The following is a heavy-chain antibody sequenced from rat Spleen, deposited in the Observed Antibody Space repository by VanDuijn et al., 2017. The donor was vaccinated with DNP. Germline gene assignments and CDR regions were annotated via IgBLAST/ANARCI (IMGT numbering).Heavy chain of an antibody. V-gene: IGHV5S23*01. Sequence: EVQLVESGGGLVQPGNSLKLSCAASGFTFSDYAMAWVRQSPKKGLEWVATISTSGGSTYYPDSVKGRFTISRDNAKSTLYLQMDSLRSEDTATYYCARQDWALDYWGQGVMVTVSS. CDR2: ISTSGGST. J-gene: IGHJ2*01. D-gene: IGHD5-1*01. CDR1: GFTFSDYA. CDR3: ARQDWALDY.